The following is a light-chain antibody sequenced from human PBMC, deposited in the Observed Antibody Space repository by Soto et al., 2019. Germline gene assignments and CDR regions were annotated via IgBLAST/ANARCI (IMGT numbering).Light chain of an antibody. V-gene: IGKV3D-15*01. J-gene: IGKJ4*01. CDR2: GAS. Sequence: IVMTQSPGTLSESPGERATLSCRASQRFSSNLAWYQQKPGQAPRLLIYGASTRATGIPARFSGSGTGTEFTLTISSLQSEDFAVYYCQQYNNWPLTFGGGTKVEIK. CDR3: QQYNNWPLT. CDR1: QRFSSN.